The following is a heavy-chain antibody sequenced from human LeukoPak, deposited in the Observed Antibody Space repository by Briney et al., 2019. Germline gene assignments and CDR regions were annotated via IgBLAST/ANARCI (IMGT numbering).Heavy chain of an antibody. CDR1: GFTFSSYD. D-gene: IGHD5-18*01. J-gene: IGHJ4*02. V-gene: IGHV3-23*01. Sequence: GGSLRLSCAASGFTFSSYDMSWVREAPGKGLEWVSTISSGGGRTYYADSVKGRFTISRDNPKNTLSLQMNSLRAEDTAVYYCAKACSGYNFGGFVWGQGTLVTVSS. CDR2: ISSGGGRT. CDR3: AKACSGYNFGGFV.